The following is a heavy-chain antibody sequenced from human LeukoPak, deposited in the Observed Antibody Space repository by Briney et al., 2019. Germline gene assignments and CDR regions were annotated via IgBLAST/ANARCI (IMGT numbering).Heavy chain of an antibody. D-gene: IGHD5-24*01. CDR1: GGSFSGYY. V-gene: IGHV4-34*01. Sequence: KPSETLSLPCAVYGGSFSGYYWSWIRQPPGKGLEWIGEINHSGSTNYNPSLKSRVTISVDTSKNQFSLKLSSVTAADTAVYYCARHVEMATNLYYYYYMDVWGKGTTVTISS. CDR2: INHSGST. J-gene: IGHJ6*03. CDR3: ARHVEMATNLYYYYYMDV.